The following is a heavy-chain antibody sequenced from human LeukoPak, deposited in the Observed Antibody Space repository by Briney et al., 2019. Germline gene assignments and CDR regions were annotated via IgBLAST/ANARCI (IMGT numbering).Heavy chain of an antibody. D-gene: IGHD3-22*01. CDR3: ARSRPTYYYDSSGTNFDY. CDR2: IYYSGST. Sequence: KPSETLSLTRTFSGGAISSYYWSWIRHPPREGLEWVGYIYYSGSTNYNPSLKSRVTISVDTSKNQFSLKLSSVTAADTAVYYCARSRPTYYYDSSGTNFDYWGQGTLVTVSS. V-gene: IGHV4-59*08. J-gene: IGHJ4*02. CDR1: GGAISSYY.